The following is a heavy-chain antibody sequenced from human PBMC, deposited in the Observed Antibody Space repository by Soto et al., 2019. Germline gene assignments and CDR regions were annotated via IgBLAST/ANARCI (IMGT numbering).Heavy chain of an antibody. CDR1: GFTFSSYW. D-gene: IGHD3-10*01. CDR3: ARDGGYFDY. Sequence: EVQLVEFGGGLAQPGGSLRLSCAASGFTFSSYWMYWVRQAPGEGLVWVSRINSDGSSTTYADSVKGRFTVSRDNAKDTLYLHMNSLRAEDTAVYYCARDGGYFDYWGQGNLVNGSS. CDR2: INSDGSST. V-gene: IGHV3-74*01. J-gene: IGHJ4*01.